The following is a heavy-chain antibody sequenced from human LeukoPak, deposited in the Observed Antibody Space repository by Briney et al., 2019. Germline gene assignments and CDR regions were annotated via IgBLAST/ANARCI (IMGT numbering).Heavy chain of an antibody. CDR2: INPNSGGT. CDR3: ARDGLRGYTYGRNYHYYYYMDV. D-gene: IGHD5-18*01. Sequence: ASVKVSCKTSGYTFIAYYIHWVRQAPGQGLEWVGWINPNSGGTNYTQKFQGRATMTRDTSISTAYMELSSLRSDDTAVYYCARDGLRGYTYGRNYHYYYYMDVWGKGTTVSISS. CDR1: GYTFIAYY. V-gene: IGHV1-2*02. J-gene: IGHJ6*03.